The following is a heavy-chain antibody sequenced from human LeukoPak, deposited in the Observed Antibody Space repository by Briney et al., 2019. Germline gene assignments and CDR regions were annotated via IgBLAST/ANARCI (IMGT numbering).Heavy chain of an antibody. V-gene: IGHV4-61*02. CDR3: ARVTTGGYYNC. J-gene: IGHJ4*02. CDR1: GGSISSGSYY. Sequence: SETLSLTCTVSGGSISSGSYYWSWIRQPAGKGLEWIGRIYTSGSTNYNPSLKSRVTISVDTSKNQFSLKLTSVTAADTAVYCARVTTGGYYNCWGQGTLVTVSS. CDR2: IYTSGST. D-gene: IGHD3-22*01.